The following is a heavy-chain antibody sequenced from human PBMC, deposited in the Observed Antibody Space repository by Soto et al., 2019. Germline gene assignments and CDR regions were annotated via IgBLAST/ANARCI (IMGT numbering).Heavy chain of an antibody. Sequence: GGSLRLSCADSGFTFSSHSMNWVRQAPGKGLEWVSSISTTGSDKSYADSVKGRFTISRDNAKNSLYLQMNSLRAEDTAVYYCARDRHSSSWYAGWFDPWGQGTLVTVSS. D-gene: IGHD6-13*01. V-gene: IGHV3-21*01. J-gene: IGHJ5*02. CDR1: GFTFSSHS. CDR3: ARDRHSSSWYAGWFDP. CDR2: ISTTGSDK.